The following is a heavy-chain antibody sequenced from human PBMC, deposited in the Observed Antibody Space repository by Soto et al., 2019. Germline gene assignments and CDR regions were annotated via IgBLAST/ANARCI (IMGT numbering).Heavy chain of an antibody. V-gene: IGHV4-34*01. CDR1: GGSFSGYY. CDR3: ARGPRRIAAAGSYYNGMDV. D-gene: IGHD6-13*01. CDR2: INHSGST. J-gene: IGHJ6*02. Sequence: SETLSLTCAVYGGSFSGYYWSWIRQPPGKGLEWIGEINHSGSTNYNPSLKSRVTISVDTSKNQFSLKLSSVTAADTAVYYCARGPRRIAAAGSYYNGMDVWGQGTTVTVS.